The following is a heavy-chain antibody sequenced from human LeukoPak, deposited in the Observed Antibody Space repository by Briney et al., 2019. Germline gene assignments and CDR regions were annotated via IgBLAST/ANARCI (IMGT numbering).Heavy chain of an antibody. V-gene: IGHV3-48*01. CDR2: ISSSSSTI. D-gene: IGHD2-21*02. CDR3: ARDLSHIVVVTDYYFDY. J-gene: IGHJ4*02. Sequence: GGSLRLSCAASGFTFSSYSMNWVRQAPGKGLEWVSYISSSSSTIYYADSVKGRFTISRDSAKNSLYLQMNSLRAEDTAVYYCARDLSHIVVVTDYYFDYWGQGTLVTVSS. CDR1: GFTFSSYS.